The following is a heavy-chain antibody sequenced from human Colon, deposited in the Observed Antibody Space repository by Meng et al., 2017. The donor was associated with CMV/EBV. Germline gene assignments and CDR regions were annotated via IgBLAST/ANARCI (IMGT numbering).Heavy chain of an antibody. V-gene: IGHV1-18*01. CDR3: VRSLDDASGQFRDY. CDR2: ISVYHGNT. Sequence: ASVKVSCKASGYRFTSYGIDWVRQAPGQGLEWMGWISVYHGNTAYAHKFQDRVTMTTDTSTGTAYMDLRSLRSDDTAVYYCVRSLDDASGQFRDYWGQGTLVTVSS. CDR1: GYRFTSYG. D-gene: IGHD3-3*01. J-gene: IGHJ4*02.